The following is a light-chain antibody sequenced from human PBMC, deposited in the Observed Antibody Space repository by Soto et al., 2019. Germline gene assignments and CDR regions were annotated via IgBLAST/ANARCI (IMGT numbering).Light chain of an antibody. J-gene: IGLJ7*01. V-gene: IGLV1-44*01. CDR3: AAWDDSLKGAV. Sequence: QSVLTQPPSASGTPGQRVTISCSGSSSNIGSNTVNWYQQLPGTAPKLLIYSNNQRPSGVPDRFSGSKSGTSASLAISGLQSEDEDDYYCAAWDDSLKGAVFGGCTQLTVL. CDR2: SNN. CDR1: SSNIGSNT.